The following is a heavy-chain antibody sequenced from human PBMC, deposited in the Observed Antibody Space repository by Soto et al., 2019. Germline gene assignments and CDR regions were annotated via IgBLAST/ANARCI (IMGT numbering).Heavy chain of an antibody. CDR3: ARIRSSRVGLVDS. D-gene: IGHD6-13*01. Sequence: ASAPVSCTTPGSTFPSFGISWVRQAVGQGLEWMGWISAYNGNTNYAQKLQGRVTMTTDTSTSTAYMELRSLRSDDTAVYYCARIRSSRVGLVDSRGQGTLVTVSS. CDR1: GSTFPSFG. J-gene: IGHJ5*01. CDR2: ISAYNGNT. V-gene: IGHV1-18*01.